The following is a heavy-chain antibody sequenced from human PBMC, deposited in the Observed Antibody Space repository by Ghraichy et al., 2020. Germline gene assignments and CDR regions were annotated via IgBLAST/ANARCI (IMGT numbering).Heavy chain of an antibody. Sequence: ASVKVSCKASGYTFNDYYIHWVRQAPGQGPEWMAWINPKSGVAKYAQRFEGSVTLTRDTSISTAYMELTRLKPDDTAVYYCARVLSWDALDNWGQGTVVTVPS. CDR1: GYTFNDYY. CDR2: INPKSGVA. J-gene: IGHJ3*02. CDR3: ARVLSWDALDN. D-gene: IGHD3-10*01. V-gene: IGHV1-2*04.